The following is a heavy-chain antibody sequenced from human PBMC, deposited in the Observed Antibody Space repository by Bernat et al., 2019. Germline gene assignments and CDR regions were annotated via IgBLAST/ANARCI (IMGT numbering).Heavy chain of an antibody. V-gene: IGHV3-73*01. Sequence: EVQLAESGGGLVQPGGSLKLSCAASGLTFSDSTMQWVRQASGKGLEWVGRVRTKANGFATSYAASVKGRFTIYRDDSKNTAYLQVNSLKIEDTAVYYCTRSGALAEQTFDYWGQGTLVTVSS. D-gene: IGHD6-13*01. CDR3: TRSGALAEQTFDY. CDR2: VRTKANGFAT. CDR1: GLTFSDST. J-gene: IGHJ4*02.